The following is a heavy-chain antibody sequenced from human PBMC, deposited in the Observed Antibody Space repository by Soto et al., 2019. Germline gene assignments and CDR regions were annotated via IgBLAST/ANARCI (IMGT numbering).Heavy chain of an antibody. CDR2: VYYRGTT. D-gene: IGHD5-12*01. CDR1: GASMSPYY. J-gene: IGHJ4*02. V-gene: IGHV4-59*01. CDR3: ARVGDGYNWDFDY. Sequence: SETLSLTCSVSGASMSPYYWTWVRQPTGKGLEWIANVYYRGTTNYNSSLKSRVTISVATSKNQFSLTMTSVSAADTAIYYCARVGDGYNWDFDYWGQGTLVTVSS.